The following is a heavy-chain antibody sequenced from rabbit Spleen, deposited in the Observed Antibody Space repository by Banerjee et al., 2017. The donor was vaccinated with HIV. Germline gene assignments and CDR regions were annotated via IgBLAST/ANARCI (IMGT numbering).Heavy chain of an antibody. CDR2: IDSNSGEA. V-gene: IGHV1S40*01. D-gene: IGHD1-1*01. J-gene: IGHJ4*01. Sequence: KGLELIACIDSNSGEAAYASWAKGRFTISRTSSTTVTLQMTSLTAADTATYFCARDLVAVIGWNFNLWGQGTLVTVS. CDR3: ARDLVAVIGWNFNL.